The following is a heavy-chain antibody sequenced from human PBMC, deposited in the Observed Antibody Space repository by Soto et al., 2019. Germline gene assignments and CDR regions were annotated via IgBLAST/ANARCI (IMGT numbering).Heavy chain of an antibody. CDR2: IKQDGSEK. J-gene: IGHJ6*02. D-gene: IGHD2-2*01. V-gene: IGHV3-7*01. CDR1: GFTFSSYW. Sequence: GGSLRLSCAASGFTFSSYWMSWVRQAPGKGLEWVANIKQDGSEKYYVDSVKGRFTISRDNAKNSLYLQMNSLRAEDTAVYYCARDNIVLVPAASLVPRSYYGMDVWGQGTTVTVSS. CDR3: ARDNIVLVPAASLVPRSYYGMDV.